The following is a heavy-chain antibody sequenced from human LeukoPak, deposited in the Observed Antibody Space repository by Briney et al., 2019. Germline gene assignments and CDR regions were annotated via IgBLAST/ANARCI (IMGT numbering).Heavy chain of an antibody. CDR2: MYYSGST. Sequence: SETLSLTCTVSGGSISSNSYYWVWIRQPPGKGLEWIGSMYYSGSTHYNPSLKSRVTISVDTSKNQFSLKVSSVTAADTAVYYCARNYYDGSGYFYWGQGTLVTDSS. J-gene: IGHJ4*02. V-gene: IGHV4-39*01. CDR3: ARNYYDGSGYFY. CDR1: GGSISSNSYY. D-gene: IGHD3-22*01.